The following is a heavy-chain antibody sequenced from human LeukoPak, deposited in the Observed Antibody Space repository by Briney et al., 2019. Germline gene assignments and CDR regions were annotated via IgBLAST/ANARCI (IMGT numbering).Heavy chain of an antibody. CDR2: MYLSGTT. D-gene: IGHD1-14*01. CDR1: GDSINSLDL. Sequence: SETLSLTCTVSGDSINSLDLWSWVRQPPGKGLEWIGEMYLSGTTHSNPSVKSRVTISIDKSKNQFFLNLSSVTAADTAVYYCARGVITTTIMGVDYWGQGTLVTVSS. CDR3: ARGVITTTIMGVDY. J-gene: IGHJ4*02. V-gene: IGHV4-4*02.